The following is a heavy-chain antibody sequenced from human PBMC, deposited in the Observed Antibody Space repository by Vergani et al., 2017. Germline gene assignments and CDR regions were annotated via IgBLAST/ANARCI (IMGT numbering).Heavy chain of an antibody. CDR1: GFSFPGYA. CDR2: ISWNSGAV. CDR3: TKGSVYYHDSAGHGYDPYTGFDL. D-gene: IGHD5-12*01. V-gene: IGHV3-9*01. Sequence: EVQLLESGGDLVQPGGSLRLSCEASGFSFPGYAMSWVRQAPGKGLEWVSGISWNSGAVDYADSVRGRFTISRDNAKNSLFLEMNSLRFEDTAVYFCTKGSVYYHDSAGHGYDPYTGFDLWGQGTLVTVSS. J-gene: IGHJ3*01.